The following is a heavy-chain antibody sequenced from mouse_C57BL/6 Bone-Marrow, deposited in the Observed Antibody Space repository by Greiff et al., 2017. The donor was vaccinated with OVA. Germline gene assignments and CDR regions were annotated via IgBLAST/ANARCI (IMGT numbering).Heavy chain of an antibody. CDR2: IDPANGNT. Sequence: EVKLQQSVAELVRPGASVKLSCTASGFNIKNTYMHWVKQRPEQGLEWIGRIDPANGNTKYAPKFQGKATITADTSSNTAYLQLSSLTSEDTAIYYCALDYYGSSRYWYFDVWGTGTPVTVSS. J-gene: IGHJ1*03. CDR1: GFNIKNTY. V-gene: IGHV14-3*01. CDR3: ALDYYGSSRYWYFDV. D-gene: IGHD1-1*01.